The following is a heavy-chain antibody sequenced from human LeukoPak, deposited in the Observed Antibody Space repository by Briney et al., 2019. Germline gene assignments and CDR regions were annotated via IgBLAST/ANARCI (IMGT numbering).Heavy chain of an antibody. CDR3: ARVRFDWLAHDY. J-gene: IGHJ4*02. V-gene: IGHV1-18*01. CDR2: ISAYNGNT. D-gene: IGHD3-9*01. Sequence: ASVKVSCKASGYTFTSYGISWVRQAPGQGLEWMGWISAYNGNTNYAQKLQGRVTMTTGTSTSTAYMELRSLRSDDTAVYYCARVRFDWLAHDYWGQGTLVTVSS. CDR1: GYTFTSYG.